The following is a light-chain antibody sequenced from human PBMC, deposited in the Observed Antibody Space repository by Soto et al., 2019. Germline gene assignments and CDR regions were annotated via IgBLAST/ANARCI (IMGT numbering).Light chain of an antibody. CDR1: SSDVGGYNH. V-gene: IGLV2-14*01. CDR3: TSYTTSSTWV. Sequence: QSVLTQPASVSGSPGQSITISCTGTSSDVGGYNHVSWYQQHPGKVPKLMIYDVSNRPSGVSNRFSGSKSGNTASLNISGLQAEDEADYYCTSYTTSSTWVFGGGTKVTVL. CDR2: DVS. J-gene: IGLJ3*02.